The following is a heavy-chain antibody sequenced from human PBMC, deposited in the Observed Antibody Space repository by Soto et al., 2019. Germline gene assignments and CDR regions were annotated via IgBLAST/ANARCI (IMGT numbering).Heavy chain of an antibody. CDR1: GFTFSSYW. J-gene: IGHJ4*02. V-gene: IGHV3-74*01. CDR2: INNDGSST. D-gene: IGHD5-18*01. Sequence: EVQLVESGGGLVQPGGSLRRSCAASGFTFSSYWMHWVRQAPGKGLVWVSRINNDGSSTSYADSVKGRFTMSRDNAQNTLYLQMNSLRAEDTAVYYCARDVQLQSFDYWGQGTLVTVSS. CDR3: ARDVQLQSFDY.